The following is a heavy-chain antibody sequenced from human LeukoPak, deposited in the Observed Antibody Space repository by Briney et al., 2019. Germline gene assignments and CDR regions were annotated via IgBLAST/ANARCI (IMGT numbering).Heavy chain of an antibody. J-gene: IGHJ4*02. D-gene: IGHD3-3*01. CDR3: ARGYPSYYDFWSGFRPFDY. Sequence: PGGSLRLSCAASGFTFSSYSMNWVRQAPGKGLEWVSYISSSSSTIYYADSVKGRFTISRDNAKNSLYLQMNSLRAEDTAVYYCARGYPSYYDFWSGFRPFDYWGQGTLVTVSS. V-gene: IGHV3-48*01. CDR2: ISSSSSTI. CDR1: GFTFSSYS.